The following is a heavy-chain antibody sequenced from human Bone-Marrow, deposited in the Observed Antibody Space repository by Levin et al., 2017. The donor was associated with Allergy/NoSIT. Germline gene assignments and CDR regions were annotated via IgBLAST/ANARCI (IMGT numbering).Heavy chain of an antibody. V-gene: IGHV4-59*01. CDR2: IYYSGRT. D-gene: IGHD4-23*01. CDR3: ARAIPSGGNSYYYYYMDV. J-gene: IGHJ6*03. Sequence: SETLSLTCTVSGGSISNNYWSWIRQPPEKRLEWIGYIYYSGRTNYNPSLKSRVTISVDTSKNLFSLKLSSVTAADSAVYYCARAIPSGGNSYYYYYMDVWGKVTTVTVSS. CDR1: GGSISNNY.